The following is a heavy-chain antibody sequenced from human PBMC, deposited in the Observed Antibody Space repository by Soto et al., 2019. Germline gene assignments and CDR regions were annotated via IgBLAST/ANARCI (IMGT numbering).Heavy chain of an antibody. CDR3: ARDKDRQQLGGNYFYILDV. V-gene: IGHV1-69*12. CDR2: IMPVFATP. D-gene: IGHD3-3*02. Sequence: QVQLVQSGAEVKKPGSSVKVSCKASGGTFSTSAISWVRQAPGQGLEWVGGIMPVFATPDYAQKFQGRVTITEDEPTTTAYLELTSLRTDDTAVYYCARDKDRQQLGGNYFYILDVWGQGTGITVSS. CDR1: GGTFSTSA. J-gene: IGHJ6*02.